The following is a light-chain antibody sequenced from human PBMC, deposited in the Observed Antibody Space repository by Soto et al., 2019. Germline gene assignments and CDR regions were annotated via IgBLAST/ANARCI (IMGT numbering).Light chain of an antibody. CDR1: QSVSNY. CDR2: DAS. Sequence: EIVLTQSPATMSLSPGERATLSCRASQSVSNYLVWYQQKPGQAPRLLIYDASNRATGIPARFSGSGSGTDSTLTISSLEPEDVAVYYCQQRGNWPPYTFGQGTKLEIK. CDR3: QQRGNWPPYT. V-gene: IGKV3-11*01. J-gene: IGKJ2*01.